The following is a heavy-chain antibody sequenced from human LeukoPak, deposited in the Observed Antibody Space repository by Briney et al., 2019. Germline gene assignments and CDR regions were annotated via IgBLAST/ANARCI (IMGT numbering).Heavy chain of an antibody. CDR2: TYYRSKWYN. V-gene: IGHV6-1*01. CDR1: GDSVSSNSAA. Sequence: SQTLSLTCAISGDSVSSNSAAWNWIRQSPSRGLEWLGRTYYRSKWYNDYAASVKSRITINPDTSKNQFSLHLNSVTPEDTAVYYCARGKWELLSHYWCFDLWGRGTLVTVSS. CDR3: ARGKWELLSHYWCFDL. J-gene: IGHJ2*01. D-gene: IGHD1-26*01.